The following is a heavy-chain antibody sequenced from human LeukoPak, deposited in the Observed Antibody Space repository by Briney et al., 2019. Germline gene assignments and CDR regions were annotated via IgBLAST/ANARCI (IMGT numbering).Heavy chain of an antibody. Sequence: SETLSLTCTVSGGSISSGDYYWSWIRQPPGKGLEWIGYIYYSGSTYYNPSLKSRVTISVDTSKNQFSLKLSSVTAADTAVYYCARYYYDSSGYYCYFDYWGQGTLVTVSS. CDR3: ARYYYDSSGYYCYFDY. D-gene: IGHD3-22*01. J-gene: IGHJ4*02. CDR2: IYYSGST. V-gene: IGHV4-30-4*01. CDR1: GGSISSGDYY.